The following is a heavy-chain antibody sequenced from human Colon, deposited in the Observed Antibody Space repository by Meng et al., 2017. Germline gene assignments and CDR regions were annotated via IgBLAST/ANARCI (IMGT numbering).Heavy chain of an antibody. J-gene: IGHJ4*02. Sequence: SVKVSCKASGGTFSSYAISWVRQAPGQGLEWMGGIIPIFGTANYAQKFQGRVTITADESTSTAYMELSSLRSEDTAVYYCARENSGYDSGGYYFGYWGQGTLVTVSS. CDR2: IIPIFGTA. V-gene: IGHV1-69*13. CDR3: ARENSGYDSGGYYFGY. D-gene: IGHD5-12*01. CDR1: GGTFSSYA.